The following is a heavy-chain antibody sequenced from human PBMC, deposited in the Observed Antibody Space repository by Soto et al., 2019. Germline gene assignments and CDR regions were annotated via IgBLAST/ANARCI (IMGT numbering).Heavy chain of an antibody. CDR3: ARGGSGSYRMFDY. J-gene: IGHJ4*02. CDR2: ISVYHGNT. CDR1: GFTFNTYV. V-gene: IGHV1-18*01. Sequence: QVQLVQSGAEVKKPGASVTVSCQASGFTFNTYVITWVRRAPGQGLEWLGWISVYHGNTNYAQKVQGRVTMTTDTSTSTAYMELRSLRSDDTAVYYCARGGSGSYRMFDYWGQGTLVTVSS. D-gene: IGHD1-26*01.